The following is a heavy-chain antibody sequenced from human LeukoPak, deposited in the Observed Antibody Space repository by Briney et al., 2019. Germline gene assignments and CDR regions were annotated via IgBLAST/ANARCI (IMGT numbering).Heavy chain of an antibody. CDR1: EFTFSSYE. D-gene: IGHD3-10*01. CDR3: AKDMGYYYGSGGFDY. Sequence: PGGSLRLSCAASEFTFSSYEMNWVRQAPGKGLEWVSYISTGGSIIYYADSVKGRFTISRDNSKNSLYLQMNSLRTEDTALYYCAKDMGYYYGSGGFDYWGQGTLVTVSS. V-gene: IGHV3-48*03. J-gene: IGHJ4*02. CDR2: ISTGGSII.